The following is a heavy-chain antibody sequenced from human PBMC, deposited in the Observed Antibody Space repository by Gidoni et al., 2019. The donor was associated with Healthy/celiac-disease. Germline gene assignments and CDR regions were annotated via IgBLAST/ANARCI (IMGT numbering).Heavy chain of an antibody. CDR3: ATWGGGSYGEGCFDY. Sequence: EVQLVESGGGLVKPGGSLSLSCAASGFTFSSYSLNWVRQAPGKGLEWVSSISSSRSYIYYADSVKGRFTISRDNAKNSLYLQMNSLRAEDTAVYYCATWGGGSYGEGCFDYWGQGTLVTVSS. V-gene: IGHV3-21*01. CDR1: GFTFSSYS. J-gene: IGHJ4*02. CDR2: ISSSRSYI. D-gene: IGHD1-26*01.